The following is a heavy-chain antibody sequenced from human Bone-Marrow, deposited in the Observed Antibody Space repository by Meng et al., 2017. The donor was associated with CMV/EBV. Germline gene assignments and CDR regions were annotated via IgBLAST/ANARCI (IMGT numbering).Heavy chain of an antibody. CDR1: GFTFSSYW. Sequence: GESLKISCAASGFTFSSYWMSWVRQAPGKGLEWVANIKQDGSEKYYVDSVKGRFTISRDNAKNSLYLQMNSLRAEDTAVYYCARDTMELWFGEFSYWGRGTLATFPS. V-gene: IGHV3-7*01. CDR2: IKQDGSEK. D-gene: IGHD3-10*01. J-gene: IGHJ4*02. CDR3: ARDTMELWFGEFSY.